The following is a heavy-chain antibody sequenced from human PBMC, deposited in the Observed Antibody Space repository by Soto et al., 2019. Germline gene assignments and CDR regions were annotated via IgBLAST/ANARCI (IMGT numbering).Heavy chain of an antibody. CDR1: VFTFSDYS. CDR3: ARMSIVGRRDYYYGMDV. J-gene: IGHJ6*02. D-gene: IGHD6-6*01. V-gene: IGHV3-21*01. CDR2: ITSSTSYI. Sequence: GWSLRLSCASSVFTFSDYSVNWVRQAPGKGLEWVSSITSSTSYIYYADSVKGRFTISRDNAKNSLYLQMNSLRAEDTAVYYCARMSIVGRRDYYYGMDVWGQGTTVTVSS.